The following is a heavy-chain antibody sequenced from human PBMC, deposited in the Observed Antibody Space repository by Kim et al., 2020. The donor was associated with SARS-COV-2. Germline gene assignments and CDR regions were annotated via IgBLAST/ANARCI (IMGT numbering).Heavy chain of an antibody. D-gene: IGHD4-17*01. V-gene: IGHV4-59*13. CDR2: IYYSGST. J-gene: IGHJ5*02. Sequence: SETLSLTCTVSGGSISSYYWSWIRQPPGKGLEWIGYIYYSGSTNYNPSLKSRVTISVDTSKNQFSLKLSSVTAADTAVYYCAREGGDYGDGPWFDPWGQGTLVTVSS. CDR3: AREGGDYGDGPWFDP. CDR1: GGSISSYY.